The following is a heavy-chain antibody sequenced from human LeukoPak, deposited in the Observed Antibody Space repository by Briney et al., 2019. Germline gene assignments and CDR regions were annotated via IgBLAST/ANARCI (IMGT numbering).Heavy chain of an antibody. D-gene: IGHD3-16*01. CDR1: GYTFTSYY. CDR2: INPSGGST. V-gene: IGHV1-46*01. J-gene: IGHJ6*02. Sequence: AASVKVSCKASGYTFTSYYMHWVRQAPGQGLEWMGIINPSGGSTSYAQKFQGRVTMTRDTSTSTVYMELSSLRSEDTAVYYCATTLTFGPRIVGMDVWGQGTTVTVSS. CDR3: ATTLTFGPRIVGMDV.